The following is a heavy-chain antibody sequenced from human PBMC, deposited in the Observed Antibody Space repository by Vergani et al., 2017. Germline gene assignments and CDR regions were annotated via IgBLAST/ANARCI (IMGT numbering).Heavy chain of an antibody. CDR2: IQFDGSNQ. J-gene: IGHJ4*02. Sequence: VQLVESGGGVVQRGGSLRLSCETSGFTLSKYDMQWIRQGPGKGLEFVAFIQFDGSNQYYADSVKGRFTLSRDFSKTTLYLQMNSLRTDDTATYYCSKHFRGWGIDYWGQGTQVIVSS. CDR1: GFTLSKYD. CDR3: SKHFRGWGIDY. V-gene: IGHV3-30*02. D-gene: IGHD3-16*01.